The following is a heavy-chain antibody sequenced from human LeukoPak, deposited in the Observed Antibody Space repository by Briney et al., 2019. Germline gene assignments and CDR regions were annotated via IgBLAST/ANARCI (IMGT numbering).Heavy chain of an antibody. CDR2: IYYSGST. CDR1: GGSISSYY. CDR3: ARAITPFFSFDI. V-gene: IGHV4-59*08. J-gene: IGHJ3*02. Sequence: PSETLSLTCTVSGGSISSYYWSWIRQPPGKGLEWIGYIYYSGSTNYNPSLKSRVTISVDTSKNQFSLKLSSVTAADTAVYYCARAITPFFSFDIWGQGTMVTVSS. D-gene: IGHD5-24*01.